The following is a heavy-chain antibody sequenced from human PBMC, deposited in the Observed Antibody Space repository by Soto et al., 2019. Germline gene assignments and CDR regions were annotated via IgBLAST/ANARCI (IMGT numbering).Heavy chain of an antibody. V-gene: IGHV3-23*01. CDR1: GFTFSTYA. D-gene: IGHD3-16*01. J-gene: IGHJ4*02. Sequence: EVQLLESGGGLVQPGGSLRLSCAASGFTFSTYAMSWVRQAPGKGLEWVSAISGSGDSTFYADSVKGRFTISRDNSKNTLYLQMTTLRADDTALYRCAKDHWGSYSGQGTLVTVSS. CDR3: AKDHWGSY. CDR2: ISGSGDST.